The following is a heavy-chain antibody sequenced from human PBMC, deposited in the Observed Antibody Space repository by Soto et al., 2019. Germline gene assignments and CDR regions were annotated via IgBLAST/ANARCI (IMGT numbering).Heavy chain of an antibody. Sequence: QVQLVQSGAEVKKPGASVKVSCKASGYTFTSYAMHWVRQAPGQRLEWMGWINAGNGNTKYSQKFQGRVTITRDTSASTAYMELSSLRSEDTAVYYCARDDMGRGYSGYDWGRYYYYGMDVWGQGTTVTVSS. D-gene: IGHD5-12*01. V-gene: IGHV1-3*01. CDR3: ARDDMGRGYSGYDWGRYYYYGMDV. CDR2: INAGNGNT. CDR1: GYTFTSYA. J-gene: IGHJ6*02.